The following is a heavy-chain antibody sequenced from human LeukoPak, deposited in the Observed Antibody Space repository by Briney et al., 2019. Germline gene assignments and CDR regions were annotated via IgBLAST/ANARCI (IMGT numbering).Heavy chain of an antibody. CDR1: GYSFTSYW. V-gene: IGHV5-10-1*01. J-gene: IGHJ4*02. Sequence: GESLRISCKGSGYSFTSYWISWVRQMPGKGLEWMGRIDPSDSYTNYSPSFQDHVTISADKSISTAYLQWSSLKASDTAIYYCARRTPYCSGGSCYYFDQWGQGTLVTVSS. CDR2: IDPSDSYT. CDR3: ARRTPYCSGGSCYYFDQ. D-gene: IGHD2-15*01.